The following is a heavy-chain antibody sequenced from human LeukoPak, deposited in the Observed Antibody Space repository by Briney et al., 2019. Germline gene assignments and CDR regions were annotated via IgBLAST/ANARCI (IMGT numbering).Heavy chain of an antibody. CDR3: ARRPPWIPFDY. CDR2: INHSGST. V-gene: IGHV4-34*01. J-gene: IGHJ4*02. CDR1: GGSFSGYY. D-gene: IGHD5-18*01. Sequence: SETLSLTCAVYGGSFSGYYWSWIRQPPGKGLEWIGEINHSGSTNYNPSLKSRVTISVDTSKNQFSLKLSSVTAADTAVYYCARRPPWIPFDYWGQGTLVTVSS.